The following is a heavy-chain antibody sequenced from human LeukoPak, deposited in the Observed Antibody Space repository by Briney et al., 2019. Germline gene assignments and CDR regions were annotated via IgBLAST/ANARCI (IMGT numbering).Heavy chain of an antibody. CDR3: ASLCGGSSAY. V-gene: IGHV3-66*01. CDR2: IFSDGNT. D-gene: IGHD6-19*01. Sequence: GGSLRHSCAVSGFAVSTNCMNWVRQAPGKGLEWVSVIFSDGNTYYADSVKGRFTISRDNSKNTLYPHMNSLIAEDTAVYYCASLCGGSSAYWGQGTLVTVSS. J-gene: IGHJ4*02. CDR1: GFAVSTNC.